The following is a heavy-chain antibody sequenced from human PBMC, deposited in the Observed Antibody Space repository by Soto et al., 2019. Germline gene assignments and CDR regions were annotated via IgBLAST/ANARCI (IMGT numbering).Heavy chain of an antibody. J-gene: IGHJ4*02. D-gene: IGHD5-12*01. CDR1: GGSFSNFV. V-gene: IGHV1-69*01. CDR3: AREVGGEATIRY. Sequence: QVQLVQSGAEVKKPGSSVKVSCKASGGSFSNFVITWVRQAPGQGLEWRGGIIPNFGTTNYAQKFKGKVTITADETTRTAYMALSGLTSEDTSVYYCAREVGGEATIRYWGQGTLVTVSS. CDR2: IIPNFGTT.